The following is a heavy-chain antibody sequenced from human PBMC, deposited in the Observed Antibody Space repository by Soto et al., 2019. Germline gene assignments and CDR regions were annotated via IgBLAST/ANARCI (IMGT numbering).Heavy chain of an antibody. Sequence: GGSLRLSCAASGFTFSSYAMSWVRQAPGKGLGWVSAISGSGGSTYYADSVKGRFTISRDNSKNTLYLQMNSLRAEDTAVYYCAKRFLEWLLYGMDVWGQGTTVTVSS. J-gene: IGHJ6*02. V-gene: IGHV3-23*01. D-gene: IGHD3-3*01. CDR3: AKRFLEWLLYGMDV. CDR2: ISGSGGST. CDR1: GFTFSSYA.